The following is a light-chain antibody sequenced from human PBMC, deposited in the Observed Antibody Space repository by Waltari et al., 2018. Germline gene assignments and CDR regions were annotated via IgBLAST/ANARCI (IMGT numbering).Light chain of an antibody. Sequence: QSALPQPASVSGSPGPSITISCTGSSSDVGNYKRVSWYQQHPVKAPKRMIYAVRKRPSGVSDRFSGSKSGDIASLTISGLQPEDEAEYFCSSYAGSSKGVFGGGTKVTVL. CDR1: SSDVGNYKR. J-gene: IGLJ2*01. V-gene: IGLV2-23*02. CDR3: SSYAGSSKGV. CDR2: AVR.